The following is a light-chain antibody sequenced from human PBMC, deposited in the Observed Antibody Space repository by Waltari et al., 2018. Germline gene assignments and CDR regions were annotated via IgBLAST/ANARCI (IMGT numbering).Light chain of an antibody. J-gene: IGKJ1*01. CDR2: GAS. V-gene: IGKV3-20*01. CDR3: QHYVRLPAT. Sequence: EIVLTQSPGTLSLSPGERATLSCRASQSVSRTLAWYQQKPGQAPRRLIYGASTRATGIPERFSGGGSGTDFSLTISRLEPEDFALYYCQHYVRLPATFGQGTKVEIK. CDR1: QSVSRT.